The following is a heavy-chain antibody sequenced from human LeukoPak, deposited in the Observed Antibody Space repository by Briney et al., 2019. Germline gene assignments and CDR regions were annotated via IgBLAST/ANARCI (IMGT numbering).Heavy chain of an antibody. CDR3: ARDGRAGSGYYRKDDY. D-gene: IGHD3-22*01. V-gene: IGHV3-7*01. J-gene: IGHJ4*02. Sequence: GGSLRLSCAASGFTFSSYWMTWVRQAPGKGLEWVANIKQDGSEKYHVDSVKGRFTISRDNAKNSLYLQMNSLRAEDTAVYYCARDGRAGSGYYRKDDYWGQGTLVTVSS. CDR2: IKQDGSEK. CDR1: GFTFSSYW.